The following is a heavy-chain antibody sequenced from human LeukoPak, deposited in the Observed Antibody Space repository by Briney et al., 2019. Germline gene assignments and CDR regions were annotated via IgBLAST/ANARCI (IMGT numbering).Heavy chain of an antibody. J-gene: IGHJ4*02. CDR2: INPSTGGT. D-gene: IGHD3-16*01. CDR1: GYTFIDYY. V-gene: IGHV1-2*06. CDR3: ATLGEDKTDTPFDY. Sequence: RGASVKVSCKTSGYTFIDYYVHWIRQAPGQGLEWMGRINPSTGGTDFAQKFQGKVSMTGDTSISTAYMELSRLGSDDTAVYYCATLGEDKTDTPFDYWGQGTLVTVSS.